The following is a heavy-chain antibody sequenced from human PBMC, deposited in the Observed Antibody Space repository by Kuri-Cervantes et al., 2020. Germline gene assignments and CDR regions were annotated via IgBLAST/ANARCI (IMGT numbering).Heavy chain of an antibody. D-gene: IGHD3-10*01. Sequence: GESLKISCAAPGFTFSNYSMNWVRQAPGKGLEWVSSISSSSSYKYYADPVKGRFTISRDNAKNSLYLQMNRLRAEDTAVYYCARALLRDRDYYYYTDLWGKGTMVTVSS. CDR3: ARALLRDRDYYYYTDL. CDR2: ISSSSSYK. CDR1: GFTFSNYS. J-gene: IGHJ6*03. V-gene: IGHV3-21*03.